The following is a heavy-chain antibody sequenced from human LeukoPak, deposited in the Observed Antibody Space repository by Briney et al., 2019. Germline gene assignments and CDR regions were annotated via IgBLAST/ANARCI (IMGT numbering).Heavy chain of an antibody. CDR2: INHSGST. V-gene: IGHV4-34*01. D-gene: IGHD1-26*01. Sequence: SETLSLTCTVSGGSISSYYWSWIRQPPGKGLEWIGEINHSGSTNYNPSLKSRVTISVDTSKNQFSLKLSSVTAADTAVYYCARSPSNPSGSYVEGPFDYWGQGTLVTVSS. J-gene: IGHJ4*02. CDR1: GGSISSYY. CDR3: ARSPSNPSGSYVEGPFDY.